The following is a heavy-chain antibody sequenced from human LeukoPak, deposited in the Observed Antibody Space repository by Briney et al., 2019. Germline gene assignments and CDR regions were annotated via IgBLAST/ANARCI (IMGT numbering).Heavy chain of an antibody. V-gene: IGHV4-31*03. D-gene: IGHD2-21*02. CDR1: GGSISSGGYY. CDR3: ARGGVTVLYYYYGMDV. J-gene: IGHJ6*02. Sequence: PSQTLSLTCTVSGGSISSGGYYWSWIRQHPGKGLEWIGYIYYSGSTYYNPSLKSRVTISVDTSRNQFSLKLSSVTAADTAVYYCARGGVTVLYYYYGMDVWGQGTTVTVSS. CDR2: IYYSGST.